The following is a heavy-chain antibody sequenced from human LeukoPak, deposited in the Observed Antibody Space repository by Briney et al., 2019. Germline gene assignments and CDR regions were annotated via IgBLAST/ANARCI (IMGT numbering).Heavy chain of an antibody. CDR3: ARVATGSYHFAY. D-gene: IGHD1-26*01. CDR2: IKTDGSIT. V-gene: IGHV3-74*01. J-gene: IGHJ4*02. Sequence: GGSLRLSCAASGFTFSSYWMHWVRQAPGKGLVWVSRIKTDGSITSYADSVKDRFTISRDNAKHTLYVQMNSLRVEDTAVYYCARVATGSYHFAYWGQGTLVTV. CDR1: GFTFSSYW.